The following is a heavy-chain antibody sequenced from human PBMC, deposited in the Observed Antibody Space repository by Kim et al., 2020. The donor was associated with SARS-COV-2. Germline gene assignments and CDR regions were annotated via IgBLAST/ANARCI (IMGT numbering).Heavy chain of an antibody. CDR3: ARGRAGVVPSPILGIGPHYEYSAMDV. J-gene: IGHJ6*02. V-gene: IGHV4-34*01. CDR1: VGSFSGYH. D-gene: IGHD3-3*01. Sequence: SETLSLSCAVYVGSFSGYHWSWIRQPPGKGLEWIGEINHSGATKYNPSLKSRVALSVDTSKNQFSLRLNSVTAADTAVYFCARGRAGVVPSPILGIGPHYEYSAMDVWGQGTTVTVSS. CDR2: INHSGAT.